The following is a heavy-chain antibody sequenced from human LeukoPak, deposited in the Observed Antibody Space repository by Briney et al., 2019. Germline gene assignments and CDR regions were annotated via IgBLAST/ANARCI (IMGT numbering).Heavy chain of an antibody. V-gene: IGHV4-34*01. CDR2: INHSGST. J-gene: IGHJ6*02. CDR3: ARHSYNYYGLDV. D-gene: IGHD1-26*01. CDR1: GGSFSGYY. Sequence: SETLSLTCAVYGGSFSGYYWSWIRQPPGKGLEWIGEINHSGSTNYNPSLKSRVTMSVDTSNNHLSLRLTSVTAADTALYYCARHSYNYYGLDVWGQGTTITVSS.